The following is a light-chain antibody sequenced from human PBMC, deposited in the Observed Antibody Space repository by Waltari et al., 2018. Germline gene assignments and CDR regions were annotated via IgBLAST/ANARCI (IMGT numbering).Light chain of an antibody. J-gene: IGKJ1*01. CDR3: QQRSNWPRT. V-gene: IGKV3-11*01. CDR1: QSVSSY. CDR2: DAS. Sequence: ESGLTQSPATLSLSPGERATLSGRASQSVSSYLAWYQQKHGQAPRLLIYDASNRATGIPARFSGSGSGTDFTLTISSLEPEDFAVYYCQQRSNWPRTFGQGTKVEIK.